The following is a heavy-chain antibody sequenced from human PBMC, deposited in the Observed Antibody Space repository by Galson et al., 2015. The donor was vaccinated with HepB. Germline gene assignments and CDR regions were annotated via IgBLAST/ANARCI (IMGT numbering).Heavy chain of an antibody. CDR1: GFTFSSYA. Sequence: SLRLSCAASGFTFSSYAMSWVRQAPGKGLEWVSAISGSGGSTYYADSVKGRFTISRDNSKNTLYLQMNSLRAEDTAVYYCAKVAPTVTTFHNYYYYYYGMDVWGQGTTVTVSS. D-gene: IGHD4-17*01. V-gene: IGHV3-23*01. J-gene: IGHJ6*02. CDR3: AKVAPTVTTFHNYYYYYYGMDV. CDR2: ISGSGGST.